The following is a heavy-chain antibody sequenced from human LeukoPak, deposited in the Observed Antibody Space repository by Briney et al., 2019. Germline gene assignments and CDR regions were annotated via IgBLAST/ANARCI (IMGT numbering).Heavy chain of an antibody. Sequence: ASVKVSCKASGYTFTSYDINWVRQATGQGLEWMGWMNPNSGNTGYAQKFQGRVTMTRNTSISTAYLQWNSLKASDTAMYYCARCIRGGNWPPDYWGQGTLVTVSS. CDR1: GYTFTSYD. CDR2: MNPNSGNT. CDR3: ARCIRGGNWPPDY. J-gene: IGHJ4*02. V-gene: IGHV1-8*01. D-gene: IGHD1-1*01.